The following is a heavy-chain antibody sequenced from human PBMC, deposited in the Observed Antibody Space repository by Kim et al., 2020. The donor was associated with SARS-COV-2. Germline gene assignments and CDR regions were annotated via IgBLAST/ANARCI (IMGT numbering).Heavy chain of an antibody. CDR2: IYYSGST. V-gene: IGHV4-39*07. J-gene: IGHJ6*02. Sequence: SETLSLTCTVSGGSISSSSYYWGWIRQPPGKGLEWIGSIYYSGSTYYNPSLKSRVTISVDTSKNQFSLKLSSVTAADTAVYYCARDVGTTMVPTYYYGMDVWGQGTTVTVSS. CDR1: GGSISSSSYY. CDR3: ARDVGTTMVPTYYYGMDV. D-gene: IGHD3-10*01.